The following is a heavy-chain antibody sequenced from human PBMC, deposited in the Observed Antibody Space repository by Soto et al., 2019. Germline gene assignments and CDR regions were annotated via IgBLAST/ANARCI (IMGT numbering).Heavy chain of an antibody. D-gene: IGHD3-10*01. Sequence: GGSLRLSCAASGFTFSSYWMSWVRQAPGKGLEWVANIKQDGSEKYYVDSVKGRFTISRDNAKNSLYLQMNSLRAEDTAVYYCARSTCRDSYGSGSQGGCKYYYMDVWGKGTTVTVSS. CDR3: ARSTCRDSYGSGSQGGCKYYYMDV. CDR1: GFTFSSYW. CDR2: IKQDGSEK. V-gene: IGHV3-7*01. J-gene: IGHJ6*03.